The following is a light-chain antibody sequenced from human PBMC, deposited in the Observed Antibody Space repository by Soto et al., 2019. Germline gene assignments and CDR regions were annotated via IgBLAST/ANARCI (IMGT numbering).Light chain of an antibody. Sequence: EMVLTQSPGTLSLSPGERATLSCRASQSVRSSYLAWYQQPPGQAPRLLIHGASRRATGIPDRFSGSGSGTDFPLTINRLEHEDFAVYFCQQYGDMWTFGQGTKV. CDR2: GAS. CDR1: QSVRSSY. V-gene: IGKV3-20*01. J-gene: IGKJ1*01. CDR3: QQYGDMWT.